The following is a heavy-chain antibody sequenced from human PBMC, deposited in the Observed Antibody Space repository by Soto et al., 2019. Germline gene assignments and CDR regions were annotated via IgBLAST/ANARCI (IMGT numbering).Heavy chain of an antibody. Sequence: PVASLKISCKGSAYSFTSYWISWVRQMPGKGLEWMGRIDPCDSYTSYSPSFQGHVTISADKSISTAYLQWSSLNASDTPMYYCARSDRGYSYGYWGQGSLVTGSS. CDR2: IDPCDSYT. CDR3: ARSDRGYSYGY. D-gene: IGHD5-18*01. CDR1: AYSFTSYW. V-gene: IGHV5-10-1*01. J-gene: IGHJ4*02.